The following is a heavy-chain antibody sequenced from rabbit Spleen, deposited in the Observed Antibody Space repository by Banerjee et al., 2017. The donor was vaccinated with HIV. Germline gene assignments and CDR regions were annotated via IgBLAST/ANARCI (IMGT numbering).Heavy chain of an antibody. CDR3: ARDLVGVIGWNFYL. CDR1: GFSFSDRDE. Sequence: QEQLAEAGGGPVQPEGSLTLTCKASGFSFSDRDEMCLVRQAPGKGLEWIACINASTGKPVYATWASGRFTISRTSSTTVTLRMTSLTAADRATYFCARDLVGVIGWNFYLWGPGTLVTVS. D-gene: IGHD1-1*01. J-gene: IGHJ4*01. V-gene: IGHV1S45*01. CDR2: INASTGKP.